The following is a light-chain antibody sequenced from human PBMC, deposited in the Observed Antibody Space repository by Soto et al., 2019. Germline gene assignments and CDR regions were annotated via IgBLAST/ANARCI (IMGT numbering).Light chain of an antibody. J-gene: IGKJ4*01. CDR1: QSVSSY. CDR3: EYYGNTII. Sequence: EIVLTQSPATLSLSPGERATLSCRASQSVSSYLGWYQQKPGQAPRLLIYDASNRATGIPDRFSGSGSGTDFTLTFSRLEPEDTAVYYCEYYGNTIIFGGGTKVDIK. V-gene: IGKV3-11*01. CDR2: DAS.